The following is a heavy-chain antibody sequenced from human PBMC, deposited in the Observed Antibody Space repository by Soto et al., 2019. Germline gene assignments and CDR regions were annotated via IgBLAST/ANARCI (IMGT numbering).Heavy chain of an antibody. CDR1: GYTFTGYY. CDR3: ARDPLYDILTGYYVHYYGMDV. CDR2: INPNSGGT. V-gene: IGHV1-2*02. D-gene: IGHD3-9*01. J-gene: IGHJ6*02. Sequence: GASVKVSCKASGYTFTGYYMRWVRQAPGQGLEWMGWINPNSGGTNYAQKFQGRVTMTRDTSISTAYMELSRLRSDDTAVYYCARDPLYDILTGYYVHYYGMDVWGQGTTVTVSS.